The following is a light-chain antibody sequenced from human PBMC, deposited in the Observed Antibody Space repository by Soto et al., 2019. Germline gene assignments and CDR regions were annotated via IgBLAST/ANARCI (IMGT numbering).Light chain of an antibody. V-gene: IGLV1-44*01. CDR1: SSDIGSNT. CDR2: SNN. CDR3: AAWDDSLNGVV. Sequence: QSVLTQPPSASGTLGQRVTISCSGSSSDIGSNTVNWYQQLPGTAPKLLIYSNNQRPSGDPDRFSASKSGTSASLAISGLQSEDEAAYYCAAWDDSLNGVVFGGGTKLTVL. J-gene: IGLJ2*01.